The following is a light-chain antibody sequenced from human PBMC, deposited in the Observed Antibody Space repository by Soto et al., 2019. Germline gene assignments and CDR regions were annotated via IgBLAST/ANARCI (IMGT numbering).Light chain of an antibody. V-gene: IGKV3-15*01. CDR3: QQSDNWPLT. Sequence: EIVMTQSPATLSVSPGERATLSCRASQSVRSNLAWYQQKPGQAPRLLMYGASTRATGIPARFSGSGSGTEFTLTISSLQSEDFEVYYCQQSDNWPLTVGGGTKVDSK. CDR2: GAS. CDR1: QSVRSN. J-gene: IGKJ4*01.